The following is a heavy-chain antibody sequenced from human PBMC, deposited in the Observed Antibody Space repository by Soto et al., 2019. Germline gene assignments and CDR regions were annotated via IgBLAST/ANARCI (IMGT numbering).Heavy chain of an antibody. J-gene: IGHJ6*02. Sequence: QVQLVEAGGGVVQPGRSLRLSCAASGFTFSSYAMHWVRQAPGKGLEWVAVISYDGSNKYYADSVKGRFTISRDNSKNTLYLQMNSLRAEDTAVYYCARGAVLTRVRYYYYGMDVWGQGTTVTVSS. CDR1: GFTFSSYA. D-gene: IGHD2-8*01. V-gene: IGHV3-30-3*01. CDR2: ISYDGSNK. CDR3: ARGAVLTRVRYYYYGMDV.